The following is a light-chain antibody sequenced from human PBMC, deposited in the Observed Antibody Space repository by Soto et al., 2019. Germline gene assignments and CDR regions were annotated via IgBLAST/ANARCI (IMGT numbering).Light chain of an antibody. J-gene: IGKJ4*01. CDR2: AAS. CDR3: QQLNSYPLT. V-gene: IGKV1-9*01. Sequence: DIQLTQSPSFLSASVGDRVTITCRANQGISSYLAWYQQKPGKAPKLLIYAASTLQSGVPSRFSSSGSGTEFTLTISSLQPEDFATYYCQQLNSYPLTFGGGTKVEIK. CDR1: QGISSY.